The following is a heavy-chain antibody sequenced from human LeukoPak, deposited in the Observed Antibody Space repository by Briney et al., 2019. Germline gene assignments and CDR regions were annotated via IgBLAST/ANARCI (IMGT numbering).Heavy chain of an antibody. CDR2: INPNSGGT. CDR3: ARESPRGEWELPYYFDY. D-gene: IGHD1-26*01. V-gene: IGHV1-2*02. Sequence: ASVKVSCKASGYTFTGYYIHWVRQAPGQGLEWMGWINPNSGGTNYAQKFQGRVTMTRDTSISTAYMELSRLRSDDTAVYYCARESPRGEWELPYYFDYWGQGTLVTVSS. J-gene: IGHJ4*02. CDR1: GYTFTGYY.